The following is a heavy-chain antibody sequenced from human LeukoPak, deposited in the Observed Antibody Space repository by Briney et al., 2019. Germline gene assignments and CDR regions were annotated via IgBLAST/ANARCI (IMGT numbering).Heavy chain of an antibody. V-gene: IGHV4-30-4*01. D-gene: IGHD2-2*02. CDR3: ASPLGGYCSSTGCYRAPANWFAP. J-gene: IGHJ5*02. CDR2: IYYSGST. Sequence: SQTLSLTCTVSGGSISSGDYYWSWIRQPPGKGLEWIGYIYYSGSTYYNPSLKSRVTISVDTSKNQFSLKLSSVTAADTAVYYCASPLGGYCSSTGCYRAPANWFAPWGRGPRVTVPS. CDR1: GGSISSGDYY.